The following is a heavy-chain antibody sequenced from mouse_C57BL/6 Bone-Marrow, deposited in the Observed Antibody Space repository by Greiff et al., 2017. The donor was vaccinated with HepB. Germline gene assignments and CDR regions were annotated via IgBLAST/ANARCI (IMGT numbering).Heavy chain of an antibody. CDR2: IHPNSGST. J-gene: IGHJ1*03. Sequence: QVQLQQPGAELVKPGASVKLSCKASGYTFTSYWMHWVTQRPGQGLEWIGMIHPNSGSTNYNEKFKSKATLTVDKSSSTAYMQISSLTSEDSAVYYFARSLLYWYFDVWGTGTTVTVSS. CDR1: GYTFTSYW. CDR3: ARSLLYWYFDV. V-gene: IGHV1-64*01. D-gene: IGHD2-10*01.